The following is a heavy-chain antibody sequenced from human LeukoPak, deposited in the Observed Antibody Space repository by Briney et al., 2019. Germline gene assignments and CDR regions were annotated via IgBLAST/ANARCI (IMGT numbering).Heavy chain of an antibody. CDR1: GGSISSGDYY. J-gene: IGHJ4*02. V-gene: IGHV4-30-4*01. D-gene: IGHD1-26*01. Sequence: SETLSLTCTVSGGSISSGDYYWGWIRQPPGKGLEWLGYIYYSGSTYYNPSLKSRVTISVDTSKNQFSLKLSSVTAADTAVYYCARVELGGSLEYWGQGTLVTVSS. CDR3: ARVELGGSLEY. CDR2: IYYSGST.